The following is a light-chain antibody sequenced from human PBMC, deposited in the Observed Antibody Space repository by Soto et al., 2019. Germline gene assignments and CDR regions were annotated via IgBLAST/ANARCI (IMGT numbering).Light chain of an antibody. J-gene: IGKJ2*01. CDR3: MQALQTPPYT. V-gene: IGKV2-28*01. Sequence: DIVMTQSPLSLPVTPGEPASISCRSSQSLLHSNGYNYFDWYLQKPGQSPQLLIYLGSNRASGCPDRLSGSGSGTDFTLKISRVEAEDVGVYYCMQALQTPPYTFGQGTKLEIK. CDR1: QSLLHSNGYNY. CDR2: LGS.